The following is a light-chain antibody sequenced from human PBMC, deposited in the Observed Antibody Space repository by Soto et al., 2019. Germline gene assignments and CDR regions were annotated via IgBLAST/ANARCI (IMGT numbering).Light chain of an antibody. CDR2: GAS. CDR1: RGVSSD. V-gene: IGKV3-20*01. Sequence: EIVLTQSPATLSLSPGERATLSCMASRGVSSDLAWYQQKPGQAPRLVIFGASSRATAIPDRFSGRGSGTDFTLTISGLDPEDFAVYYCQYYVSSHWWKCGQGTTGDI. J-gene: IGKJ1*01. CDR3: QYYVSSHWWK.